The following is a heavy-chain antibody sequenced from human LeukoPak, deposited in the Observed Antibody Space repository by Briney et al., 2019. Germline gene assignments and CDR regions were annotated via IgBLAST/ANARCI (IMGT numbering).Heavy chain of an antibody. Sequence: SGGPLRLSCAASGFTFSSYAMSWVRQAPGKGLEWVSAISGSGDSTYYGDSVKGRFTISRDNSKNTLYLQMNSLRAEDTAVYYCAKTRPLDSSSWSHGDYWGQGTLVTVSS. J-gene: IGHJ4*02. CDR2: ISGSGDST. CDR3: AKTRPLDSSSWSHGDY. V-gene: IGHV3-23*01. D-gene: IGHD6-13*01. CDR1: GFTFSSYA.